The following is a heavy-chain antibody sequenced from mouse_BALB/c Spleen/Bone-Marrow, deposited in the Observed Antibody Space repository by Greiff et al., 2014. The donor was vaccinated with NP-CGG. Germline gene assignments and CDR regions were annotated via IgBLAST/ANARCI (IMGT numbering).Heavy chain of an antibody. Sequence: VQLQQSGAELVRPGASVKVSCKASGYTFTSYGINWVKQRPGQGLEWIGNIYPSDSYTNYNQNFKDKATLTVDKSSSTAYMQLSSPTSEDSAVYYCTRQYGNYYAMDYWGQGTSVTVSS. CDR1: GYTFTSYG. CDR2: IYPSDSYT. D-gene: IGHD2-10*02. CDR3: TRQYGNYYAMDY. V-gene: IGHV1-69*02. J-gene: IGHJ4*01.